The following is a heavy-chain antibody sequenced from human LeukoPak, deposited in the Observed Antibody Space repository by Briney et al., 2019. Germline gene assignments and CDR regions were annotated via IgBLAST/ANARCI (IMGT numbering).Heavy chain of an antibody. CDR3: ARRQTYFDY. CDR1: GGSFSGYY. Sequence: SETLSLTCAVYGGSFSGYYWSWIRQPPGKGLEWIGEINHSGSTNYNPSLKSRVTISVDTSKNQFSLKLSSVTAADTAVYYCARRQTYFDYWGQGTLVTVSS. CDR2: INHSGST. V-gene: IGHV4-34*01. J-gene: IGHJ4*02.